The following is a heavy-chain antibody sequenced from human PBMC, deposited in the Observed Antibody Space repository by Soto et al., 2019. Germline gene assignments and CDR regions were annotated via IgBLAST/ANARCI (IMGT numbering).Heavy chain of an antibody. J-gene: IGHJ1*01. CDR2: ISGSGGST. Sequence: PGGSLRLSCAASGFTFSSYAMSWVRQAPGKGLEWVSAISGSGGSTYYADSVKGRFTISRDNSKNTLYLQMNSLRAEDTAVYYCAKGQEDIVVVVAALGYFQHWGQGTLVTVSS. V-gene: IGHV3-23*01. CDR1: GFTFSSYA. CDR3: AKGQEDIVVVVAALGYFQH. D-gene: IGHD2-15*01.